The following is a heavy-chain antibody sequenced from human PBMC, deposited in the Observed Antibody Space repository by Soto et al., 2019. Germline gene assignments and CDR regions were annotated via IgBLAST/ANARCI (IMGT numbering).Heavy chain of an antibody. CDR2: IYYSGST. CDR3: ARSGGSYYRGSNWFDS. J-gene: IGHJ5*01. V-gene: IGHV4-59*01. CDR1: GGSISSYY. D-gene: IGHD1-26*01. Sequence: PSETMSLTCTVSGGSISSYYWSWIRQPPGKGLEWIGYIYYSGSTNYNPSLKSRVTISVDTSKNQFSLKLSSVTAADTAVYYCARSGGSYYRGSNWFDSWGQGTLVTVSS.